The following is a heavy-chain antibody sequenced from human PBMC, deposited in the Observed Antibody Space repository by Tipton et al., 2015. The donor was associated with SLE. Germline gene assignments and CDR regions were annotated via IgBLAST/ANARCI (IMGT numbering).Heavy chain of an antibody. Sequence: TLSLTCTVSGGSISSGDYYWSWIRQPPGKGLEWIGYINHSGSTNYNPSLKSRVTISVDTSKNQFSLKLSSVTAADTAVYYCARSRVGILGCWGQGTLVTVSS. CDR3: ARSRVGILGC. CDR1: GGSISSGDYY. CDR2: INHSGST. V-gene: IGHV4-30-4*01. D-gene: IGHD2-21*01. J-gene: IGHJ4*02.